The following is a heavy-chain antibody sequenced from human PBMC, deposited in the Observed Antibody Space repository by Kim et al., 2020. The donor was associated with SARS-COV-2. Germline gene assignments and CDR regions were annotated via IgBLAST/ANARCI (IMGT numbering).Heavy chain of an antibody. CDR2: IKQDGSEK. V-gene: IGHV3-7*01. CDR1: GFTFSSYW. Sequence: GGSLRLSCAASGFTFSSYWMSWVRQAPGKGLEWVANIKQDGSEKYYVDSVKGRFTISRDNAKNSLYLQMNSLRAEDTAVYYCAREGLLLWFGESYFDYWGQGTLVTVSS. J-gene: IGHJ4*02. CDR3: AREGLLLWFGESYFDY. D-gene: IGHD3-10*01.